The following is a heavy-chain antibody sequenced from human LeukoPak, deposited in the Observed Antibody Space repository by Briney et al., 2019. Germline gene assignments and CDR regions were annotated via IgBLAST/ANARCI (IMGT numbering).Heavy chain of an antibody. CDR2: IYHGRST. V-gene: IGHV4-38-2*02. D-gene: IGHD3-10*01. CDR3: ARDLGSGSYPYYYYYMDV. Sequence: SETLSLTCTVSGYSISTGYYWDWIRQPPGKGLEWIGTIYHGRSTYYNPSLKSRVTISVDTSKNQFSLKLSSVTAADTAVYYCARDLGSGSYPYYYYYMDVWGKGTTVTISS. J-gene: IGHJ6*03. CDR1: GYSISTGYY.